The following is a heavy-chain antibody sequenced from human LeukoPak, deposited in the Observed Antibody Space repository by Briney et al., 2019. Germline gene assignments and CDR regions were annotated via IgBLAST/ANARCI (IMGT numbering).Heavy chain of an antibody. CDR2: IYYSGST. D-gene: IGHD1-26*01. J-gene: IGHJ4*01. Sequence: SETLSLTCTVSGGSISSYYWSWIRQPPGKGLEWIGYIYYSGSTNYNPSPKSRVTISVDTSKNQFSLKLSSVTAADTAVYYCARHGWELLYDYWGQRTLVTVSS. CDR3: ARHGWELLYDY. CDR1: GGSISSYY. V-gene: IGHV4-59*08.